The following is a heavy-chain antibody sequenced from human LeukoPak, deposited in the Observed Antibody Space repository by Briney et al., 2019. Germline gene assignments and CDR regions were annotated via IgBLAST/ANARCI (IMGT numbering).Heavy chain of an antibody. J-gene: IGHJ3*02. CDR3: AREPFSRGNSYGTGAFDI. V-gene: IGHV4-30-2*01. CDR2: IYHSGST. Sequence: PSQTLSLTCAVSGGSISSGAYSWSWIRQPPGKGVEWIGYIYHSGSTYYNPSLKSRVTISVDRSKNQFSLKLSSVTAADTAVYYCAREPFSRGNSYGTGAFDIWGQGTMVTVSS. CDR1: GGSISSGAYS. D-gene: IGHD5-18*01.